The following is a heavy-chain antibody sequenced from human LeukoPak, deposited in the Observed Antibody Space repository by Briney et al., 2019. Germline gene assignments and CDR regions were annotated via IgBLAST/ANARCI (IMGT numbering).Heavy chain of an antibody. Sequence: SETLSLTCTVSGGSISSGSYYWSWIRQPAGKGLEWIGRIYTSGSTNYNPSLKSRVTISVDTSKNQFSLKLSSVTAADTAVYYCAREVPLLMTTVTTGIDYWGQGTLVIVSS. CDR2: IYTSGST. J-gene: IGHJ4*02. V-gene: IGHV4-61*02. CDR1: GGSISSGSYY. D-gene: IGHD4-11*01. CDR3: AREVPLLMTTVTTGIDY.